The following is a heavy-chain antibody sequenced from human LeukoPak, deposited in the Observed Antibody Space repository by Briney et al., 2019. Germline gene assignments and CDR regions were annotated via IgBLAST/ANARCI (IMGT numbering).Heavy chain of an antibody. CDR1: GGSISSGGYY. Sequence: SETLSLTCTVSGGSISSGGYYWGWIRQPPGKGLEWIGSIYYSGSTYYNPSLKSRVTISVDTSKNQFSLKLSSVTAADTAVYYCARLDCSSTSCYYYYYYGMDVWGQGTTVTVSS. J-gene: IGHJ6*02. D-gene: IGHD2-2*01. CDR2: IYYSGST. V-gene: IGHV4-39*07. CDR3: ARLDCSSTSCYYYYYYGMDV.